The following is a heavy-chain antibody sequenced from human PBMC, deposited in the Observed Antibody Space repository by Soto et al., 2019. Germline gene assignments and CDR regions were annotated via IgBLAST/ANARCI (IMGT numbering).Heavy chain of an antibody. V-gene: IGHV4-39*01. J-gene: IGHJ5*02. CDR3: ARQRITMIVVVKDWFDP. CDR2: INYSGST. Sequence: QLQLQESGPGLVKPSETLSLTCTVSGGSISSSSYYWGWIRQPPGKGLEWIGSINYSGSTYYNPSLKIRVTISVDTSKNQFSLKLSSVTAADTAVYYCARQRITMIVVVKDWFDPWGQGTLVTVSS. D-gene: IGHD3-22*01. CDR1: GGSISSSSYY.